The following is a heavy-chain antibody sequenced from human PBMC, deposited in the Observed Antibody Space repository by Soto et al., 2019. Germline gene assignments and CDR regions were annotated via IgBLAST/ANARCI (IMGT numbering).Heavy chain of an antibody. CDR2: INPSGGST. CDR1: GYTFTSYY. D-gene: IGHD2-15*01. J-gene: IGHJ5*02. Sequence: GASVKVSCKASGYTFTSYYMHLLRQAPGQGLEWMGIINPSGGSTSYAQKFQGRVTMTRDTSTSTVYMELSSLRSEDTAVYYCARDYCSGGSCYPNWFDPWGQGTLVTVSS. V-gene: IGHV1-46*01. CDR3: ARDYCSGGSCYPNWFDP.